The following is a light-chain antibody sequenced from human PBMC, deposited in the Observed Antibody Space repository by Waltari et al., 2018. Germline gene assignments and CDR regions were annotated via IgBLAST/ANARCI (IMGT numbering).Light chain of an antibody. CDR3: AAWDEILNGPV. J-gene: IGLJ3*02. CDR2: RED. CDR1: RSNIGSST. Sequence: QSVLTQPPSASGAPGQRVSLACSGSRSNIGSSTLNWYQQLPGTAPKLLIYREDQRPSGVPDRFSGSKAGTSSSRAISGLQSDDEADYYCAAWDEILNGPVFGGGTKLTVL. V-gene: IGLV1-44*01.